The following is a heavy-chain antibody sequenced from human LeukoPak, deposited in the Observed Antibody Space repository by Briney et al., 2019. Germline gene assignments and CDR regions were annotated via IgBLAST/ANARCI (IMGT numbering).Heavy chain of an antibody. CDR1: GFTFSNYA. D-gene: IGHD3-16*01. CDR3: ARGVGSLVYYNGMDV. J-gene: IGHJ6*02. V-gene: IGHV3-64*01. CDR2: ISTNGRST. Sequence: GGSLRLSCAASGFTFSNYAMHWVRQVPGKGLEYVSAISTNGRSTYYANSVKGRFTISRDNSKNTLYLQMGSLRAEDMAVYYCARGVGSLVYYNGMDVWGQGTTVTVSS.